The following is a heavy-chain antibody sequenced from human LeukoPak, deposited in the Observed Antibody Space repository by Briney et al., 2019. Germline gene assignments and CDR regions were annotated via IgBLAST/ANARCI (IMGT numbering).Heavy chain of an antibody. Sequence: GGSLRLSCAASGLSVSTNYMSWVRQAPGKGLEWVSFIYSDGRTDYADSVKGRFTISRDNSKNTLYLQMNSLRVEDTTVYYCARDSQYCSSGSCSPGASDIWGQGTMVTVSS. CDR3: ARDSQYCSSGSCSPGASDI. CDR2: IYSDGRT. D-gene: IGHD2-15*01. J-gene: IGHJ3*02. CDR1: GLSVSTNY. V-gene: IGHV3-53*01.